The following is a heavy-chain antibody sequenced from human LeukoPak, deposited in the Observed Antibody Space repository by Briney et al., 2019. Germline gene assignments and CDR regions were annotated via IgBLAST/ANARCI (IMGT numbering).Heavy chain of an antibody. CDR3: ARDRIYGSGSYEDRNWFDP. D-gene: IGHD3-10*01. CDR1: GGSISSGSYY. V-gene: IGHV4-61*02. J-gene: IGHJ5*02. Sequence: SETLSLTCTVSGGSISSGSYYWSWIRQPAGKGLEWIGRIYTSGSTNYNPSLKSRVTISVDTSKNQFSLKLSSVTAADTAVYYCARDRIYGSGSYEDRNWFDPWGQGTLVTVSS. CDR2: IYTSGST.